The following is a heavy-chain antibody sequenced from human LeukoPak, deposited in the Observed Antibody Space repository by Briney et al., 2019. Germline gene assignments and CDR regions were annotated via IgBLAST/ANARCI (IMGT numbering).Heavy chain of an antibody. J-gene: IGHJ3*02. D-gene: IGHD4-17*01. CDR2: ISPNSGGT. Sequence: ASVKVSCKASGYTFTDYYIHWVRQAPGQGLEWMGWISPNSGGTKYAQKFQGRVTMTRDTSISTVYMELSRLRSDDTAVYYCARDYGDYGSHWDAFDIWGQGTMVTVSS. CDR3: ARDYGDYGSHWDAFDI. V-gene: IGHV1-2*02. CDR1: GYTFTDYY.